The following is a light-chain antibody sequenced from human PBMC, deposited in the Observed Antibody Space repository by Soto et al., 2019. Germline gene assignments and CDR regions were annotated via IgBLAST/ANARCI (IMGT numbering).Light chain of an antibody. CDR3: DSWDNSLSVVL. CDR2: DNY. V-gene: IGLV1-51*01. Sequence: QSVLTQPPSVSAAPGQRVTISCSGSSSNIGSNXVSWYQQLPGTAPKLLIYDNYKRPSGIPDRFSGSTSGTSATLAIAGLQTGDEADYYCDSWDNSLSVVLFGGGTKLTVL. J-gene: IGLJ2*01. CDR1: SSNIGSNX.